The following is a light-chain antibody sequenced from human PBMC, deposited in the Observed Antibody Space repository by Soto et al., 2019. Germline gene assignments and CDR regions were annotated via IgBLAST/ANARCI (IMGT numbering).Light chain of an antibody. CDR3: QQYYSTTLT. CDR2: GAS. CDR1: QSVRSN. V-gene: IGKV3-15*01. Sequence: EIVMTQSPATLSVSPGERATLSYRDSQSVRSNLAWYPQKPGQAPRLVIYGASTRETGIPARFSGSGSGTEFTLTISSLQAEDVEVYYCQQYYSTTLTFGGGTKVDIK. J-gene: IGKJ4*01.